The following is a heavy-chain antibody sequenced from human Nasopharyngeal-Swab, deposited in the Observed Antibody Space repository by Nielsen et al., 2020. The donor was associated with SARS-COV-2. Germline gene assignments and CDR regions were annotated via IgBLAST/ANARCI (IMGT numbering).Heavy chain of an antibody. CDR2: VYDSGIT. CDR1: GGSIRSGSYY. V-gene: IGHV4-39*02. J-gene: IGHJ5*02. Sequence: SETLSLTCTVSGGSIRSGSYYWGWIRQPPGKGLEWIGSVYDSGITYYNPSLKSRVTISVDTSKNQFFLNLSSVTTADTAMFYCARDSSAYFAGWFDPWGQGTLVTVSS. CDR3: ARDSSAYFAGWFDP. D-gene: IGHD6-19*01.